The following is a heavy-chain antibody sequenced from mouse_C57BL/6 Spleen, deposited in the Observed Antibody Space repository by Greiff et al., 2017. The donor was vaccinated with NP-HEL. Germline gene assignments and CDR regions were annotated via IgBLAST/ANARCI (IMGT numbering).Heavy chain of an antibody. V-gene: IGHV14-4*01. CDR1: GFNIKDDY. CDR2: IDPENGDT. CDR3: TTGGNYVMDY. Sequence: VQLQQSGAELVRPGASVKLSCTASGFNIKDDYMHWVKQRSEQGLEWIGWIDPENGDTEYASKFQGKATITADTSSNTAYLQLSSLTSEDTAVYYCTTGGNYVMDYWGQGTSVTVSS. J-gene: IGHJ4*01. D-gene: IGHD2-1*01.